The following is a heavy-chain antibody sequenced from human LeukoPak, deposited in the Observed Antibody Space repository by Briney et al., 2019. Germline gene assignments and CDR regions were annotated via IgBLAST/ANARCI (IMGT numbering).Heavy chain of an antibody. J-gene: IGHJ4*02. CDR2: INHSGST. CDR3: AHGHGYFDWLLEY. D-gene: IGHD3-9*01. Sequence: PSETLSLTCAVYGGSFSGYYWSWIRQPPGKGLEWIGEINHSGSTNYNPSLKSRVTISVDTSKNQFSLKLSSVTAADTAVYYCAHGHGYFDWLLEYWGQGTLVTVSS. CDR1: GGSFSGYY. V-gene: IGHV4-34*01.